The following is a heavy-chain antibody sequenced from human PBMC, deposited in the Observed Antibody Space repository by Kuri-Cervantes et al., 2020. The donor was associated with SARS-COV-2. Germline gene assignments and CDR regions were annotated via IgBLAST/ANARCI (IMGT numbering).Heavy chain of an antibody. J-gene: IGHJ6*02. CDR3: TTDTPLSQHYDFWSGYHYGMDV. D-gene: IGHD3-3*01. Sequence: GESLKISCAAAGFTFSSYAMSWVRQAPGKGLEWVGRIKSKTDGGTTDYAAPVKGRFTISSDDSKNTLYLQMNSLKTEDTAVYYCTTDTPLSQHYDFWSGYHYGMDVWGQGTTVTVSS. V-gene: IGHV3-15*01. CDR2: IKSKTDGGTT. CDR1: GFTFSSYA.